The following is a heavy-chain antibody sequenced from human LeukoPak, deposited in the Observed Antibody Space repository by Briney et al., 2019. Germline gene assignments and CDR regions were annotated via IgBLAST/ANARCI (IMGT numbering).Heavy chain of an antibody. CDR2: ICAYNGNT. V-gene: IGHV1-18*01. CDR1: GYTFTSYG. Sequence: ASVKVSCKASGYTFTSYGISWVRPAPGQGLEWMGWICAYNGNTNYPHKLQGRVAMTTDTSTSTAYLELRSLRSDDTAVYYCARDPDTAMVVYFQHWGQGTLVTVSS. D-gene: IGHD5-18*01. J-gene: IGHJ1*01. CDR3: ARDPDTAMVVYFQH.